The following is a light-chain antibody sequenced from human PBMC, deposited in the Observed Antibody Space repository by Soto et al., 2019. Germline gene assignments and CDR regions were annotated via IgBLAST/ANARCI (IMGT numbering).Light chain of an antibody. CDR2: DVS. CDR1: SSDVGDYNY. Sequence: QSALTHPASVSGSPGQSITSSCTGTSSDVGDYNYVSWYQQHPGKAPKLMIYDVSNRPSGVSNRFSGSKSGNTASLTISGLQAEDESDYYCSSYTSSSTVVFGGGTKLTVL. CDR3: SSYTSSSTVV. J-gene: IGLJ2*01. V-gene: IGLV2-14*01.